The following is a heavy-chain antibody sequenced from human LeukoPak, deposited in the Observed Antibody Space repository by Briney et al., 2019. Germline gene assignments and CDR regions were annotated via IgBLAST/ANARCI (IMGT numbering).Heavy chain of an antibody. CDR1: GFTVSSNY. CDR2: IYSGGST. J-gene: IGHJ4*02. CDR3: AKAYYGSGSRLPFDY. Sequence: PGGSLRLSCAASGFTVSSNYMSWVRQAPGKGLEWVSVIYSGGSTYYADSVKGRFTISRDNSKNTLYLQMNSLRAEDTAVYYCAKAYYGSGSRLPFDYWGQGTLVTVSS. D-gene: IGHD3-10*01. V-gene: IGHV3-53*01.